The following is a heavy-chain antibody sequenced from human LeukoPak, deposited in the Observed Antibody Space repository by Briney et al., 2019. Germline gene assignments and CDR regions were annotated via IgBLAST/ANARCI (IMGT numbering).Heavy chain of an antibody. CDR2: TYYRSKWYT. D-gene: IGHD6-6*01. Sequence: SQTLSLTCAISGDSVSSNSATWNWIRQSPSRGLEWLGRTYYRSKWYTESAESVKSRITINSDTSKNQFSLQVNSVTPEDTAVYYCVRGRQLPPYYYYFYYMDVWGKGTTVIVSS. CDR3: VRGRQLPPYYYYFYYMDV. V-gene: IGHV6-1*01. J-gene: IGHJ6*03. CDR1: GDSVSSNSAT.